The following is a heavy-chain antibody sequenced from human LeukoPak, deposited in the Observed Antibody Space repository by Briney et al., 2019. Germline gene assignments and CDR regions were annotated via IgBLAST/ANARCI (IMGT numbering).Heavy chain of an antibody. J-gene: IGHJ6*04. Sequence: TGGSLRLSCAASGFTFSSYAMSWVRQAPGKGLEWVSAISGSGGSTYYADSVKGRFTISRDNSKNTLYLQMNGLRAEDTAVYCCAKYYGSGSYYGYYYYYGMDVWGKGTTVTVSS. CDR3: AKYYGSGSYYGYYYYYGMDV. V-gene: IGHV3-23*01. D-gene: IGHD3-10*01. CDR1: GFTFSSYA. CDR2: ISGSGGST.